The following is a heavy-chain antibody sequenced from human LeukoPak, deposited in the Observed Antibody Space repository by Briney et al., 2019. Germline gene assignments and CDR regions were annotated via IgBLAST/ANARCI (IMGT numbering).Heavy chain of an antibody. CDR3: ARVPDFIARPCDA. V-gene: IGHV4-34*01. CDR2: SSPTGDIT. CDR1: GGSFSGNY. J-gene: IGHJ5*02. D-gene: IGHD2-21*01. Sequence: SGTLSLTCAVYGGSFSGNYWTLIRQTPGRGLEWIGESSPTGDITGYNPSLKGRATISVDSSKNQFSLQLTSVTAADTGVYYCARVPDFIARPCDARGPGTMVTISS.